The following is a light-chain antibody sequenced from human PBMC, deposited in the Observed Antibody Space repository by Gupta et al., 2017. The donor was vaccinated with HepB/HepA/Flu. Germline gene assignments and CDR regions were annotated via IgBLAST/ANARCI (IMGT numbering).Light chain of an antibody. J-gene: IGLJ2*01. CDR3: QSYDSSMSGSV. V-gene: IGLV1-40*01. CDR2: GNS. CDR1: CSNIGAGYD. Sequence: QSVLTQPPSVSGAPGQRLTISCTGSCSNIGAGYDVHWYQQLPGTAPKLLIYGNSNRPSRVPDRFSGSKSGTAASLAITGLQAEDEADYYCQSYDSSMSGSVFGGGTKLTVL.